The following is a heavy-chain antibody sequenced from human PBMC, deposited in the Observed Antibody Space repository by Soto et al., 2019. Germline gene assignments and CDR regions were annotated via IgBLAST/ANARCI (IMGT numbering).Heavy chain of an antibody. D-gene: IGHD6-13*01. J-gene: IGHJ4*02. CDR3: PRRYSSSFDY. Sequence: SETLSLTCTVSGGSISSYYWSWIRQPPGKGLEWIGYIYYSGSTNYNPSLKRRVTISGDTSKNQFSLKLSSVTAAATAVYYCPRRYSSSFDYWRQGTLVTVSS. V-gene: IGHV4-59*01. CDR2: IYYSGST. CDR1: GGSISSYY.